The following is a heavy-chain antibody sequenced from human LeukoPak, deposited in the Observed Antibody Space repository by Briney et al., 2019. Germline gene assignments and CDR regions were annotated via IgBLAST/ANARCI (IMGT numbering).Heavy chain of an antibody. CDR2: IRYDGSNE. CDR1: GFTFSTYG. V-gene: IGHV3-30*02. D-gene: IGHD3-16*01. CDR3: AKDSWGLSP. J-gene: IGHJ5*02. Sequence: GRSLRLACAAAGFTFSTYGMNCVRQAQGNVMEWVAFIRYDGSNEYYADSVKGRFTISRDNSKNTVYLQMNSLRVEDTAVYYCAKDSWGLSPWGQGTLVTVSS.